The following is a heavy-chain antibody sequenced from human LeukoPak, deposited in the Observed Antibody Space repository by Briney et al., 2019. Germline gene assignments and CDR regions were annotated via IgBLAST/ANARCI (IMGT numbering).Heavy chain of an antibody. CDR1: GYTFTGYY. V-gene: IGHV1-2*06. Sequence: ASVKVSCKASGYTFTGYYMHWVRQAPGQGLEWMGRINPNSGGTNYAQKFQGRVTMTRDTSISTAYMELRSLRSDDTAVYYCARVEGYNWNDGLFDYWGQGTLVTVSS. CDR2: INPNSGGT. D-gene: IGHD1-1*01. CDR3: ARVEGYNWNDGLFDY. J-gene: IGHJ4*02.